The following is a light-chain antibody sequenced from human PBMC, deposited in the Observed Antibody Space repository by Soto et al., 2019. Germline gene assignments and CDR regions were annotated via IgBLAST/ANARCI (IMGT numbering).Light chain of an antibody. J-gene: IGLJ2*01. CDR2: DVN. Sequence: QSALTQPASVSGSPGQSITISCTGTSSDVGAYNYVSWYQQHPGKAPKLMIYDVNIRPEGVSNRFSGSKSGNTASLTISGLQAEDEADYYCTSWTTSTTMKFGGGTKVTVL. CDR1: SSDVGAYNY. CDR3: TSWTTSTTMK. V-gene: IGLV2-14*01.